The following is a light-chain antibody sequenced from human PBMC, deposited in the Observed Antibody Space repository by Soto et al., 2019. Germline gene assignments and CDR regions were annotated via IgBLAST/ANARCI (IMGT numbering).Light chain of an antibody. CDR2: EAS. CDR3: QQYNSYSPLT. Sequence: DIQMTQSPSTLSASIGDRVTITCRASQSIGRWLAWYQQKPGKAPELLIYEASSLEGGVPSRFSGSGSGAEFTFTISSLQPDDFATYYCQQYNSYSPLTFGQGTKVDIK. CDR1: QSIGRW. J-gene: IGKJ1*01. V-gene: IGKV1-5*03.